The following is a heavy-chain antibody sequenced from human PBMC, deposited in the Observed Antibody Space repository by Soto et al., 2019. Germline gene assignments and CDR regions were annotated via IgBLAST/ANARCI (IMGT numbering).Heavy chain of an antibody. J-gene: IGHJ6*03. D-gene: IGHD6-13*01. V-gene: IGHV4-61*01. CDR1: GGSVSSGSYC. CDR3: ASRDLAAAPLGPHLLSYYYYMDV. CDR2: IYYSGST. Sequence: SETLSLTCTVSGGSVSSGSYCRSWIRQPPGKGLEWIGYIYYSGSTNYNPSLKSRVTISVDTSKNQFSLKLSSVTAADTAVSSCASRDLAAAPLGPHLLSYYYYMDVWGKGTTVTVS.